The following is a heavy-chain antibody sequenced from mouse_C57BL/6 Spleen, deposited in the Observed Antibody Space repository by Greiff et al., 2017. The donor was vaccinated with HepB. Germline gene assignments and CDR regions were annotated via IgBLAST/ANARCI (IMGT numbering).Heavy chain of an antibody. J-gene: IGHJ2*01. V-gene: IGHV5-15*01. D-gene: IGHD4-1*01. CDR2: ISNLAYSI. CDR3: ARLGWDGYYFDY. CDR1: GFTFSDYG. Sequence: EVKLMESGGGLVQPGGSLKLSCAASGFTFSDYGMAWVRQAPRKGPEWVAFISNLAYSIYYADTVTGRFTISRENAKNTLYLEMSSLRSEDTAMYYCARLGWDGYYFDYWGQGTTLTVSS.